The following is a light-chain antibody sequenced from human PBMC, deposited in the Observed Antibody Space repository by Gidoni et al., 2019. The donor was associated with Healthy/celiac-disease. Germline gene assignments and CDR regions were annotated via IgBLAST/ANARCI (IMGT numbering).Light chain of an antibody. CDR3: NSRDSSGNHLV. Sequence: SELTPDPSVSLALGQTVRITCQGDSLRSYYASWYQQKPGQAPVLVIYGKNNRPSGIPDRFSGSSSGNTASLTITGAQAEDEADYYCNSRDSSGNHLVFGGGTKLTVL. V-gene: IGLV3-19*01. J-gene: IGLJ3*02. CDR1: SLRSYY. CDR2: GKN.